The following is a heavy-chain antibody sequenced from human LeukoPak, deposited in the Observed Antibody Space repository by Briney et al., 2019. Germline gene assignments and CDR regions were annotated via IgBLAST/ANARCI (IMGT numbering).Heavy chain of an antibody. CDR2: ISSSGSTI. CDR3: ARGRGGNYFDY. D-gene: IGHD3-10*01. CDR1: GFTFSSFE. V-gene: IGHV3-48*03. Sequence: GGSLRLSCAASGFTFSSFEMNWVRQAPGKGLEWVSYISSSGSTIYHADSVKGRFTISRDNAKNSLYLQMNSLRAEDTAVYYCARGRGGNYFDYWGQGTLVTVSS. J-gene: IGHJ4*02.